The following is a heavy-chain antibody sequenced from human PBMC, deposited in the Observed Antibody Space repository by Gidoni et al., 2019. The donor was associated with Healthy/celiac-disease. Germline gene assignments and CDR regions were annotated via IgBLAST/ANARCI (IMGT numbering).Heavy chain of an antibody. CDR3: ARVDYVWGSYRQDDY. V-gene: IGHV3-21*01. Sequence: EVQLVESGGGLVKPGGSLRLSCAASGFTFSSYSMNWVRQAPGKGLEWVSSISSSSSYIYYADSVKGRFTISRDNAKNSLYLQMNSLRAEDTAVYYCARVDYVWGSYRQDDYWGQGTLVTVSS. J-gene: IGHJ4*02. CDR2: ISSSSSYI. CDR1: GFTFSSYS. D-gene: IGHD3-16*02.